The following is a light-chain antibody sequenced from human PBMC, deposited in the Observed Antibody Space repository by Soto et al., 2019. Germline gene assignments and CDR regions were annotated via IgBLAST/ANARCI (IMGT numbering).Light chain of an antibody. CDR3: QQHSHWPPWT. Sequence: VLTQSPATVSLSQGERATLSCRASENVRTFVDWYQQKPGQAPRLLIHGASNRATGIPARFSGSGSGTDFTLTISNLEPEDFAVYYCQQHSHWPPWTFGQGTKVDIK. CDR2: GAS. CDR1: ENVRTF. V-gene: IGKV3-11*01. J-gene: IGKJ1*01.